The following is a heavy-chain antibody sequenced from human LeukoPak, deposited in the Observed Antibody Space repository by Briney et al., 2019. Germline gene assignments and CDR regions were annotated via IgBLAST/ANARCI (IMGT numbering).Heavy chain of an antibody. V-gene: IGHV4-61*05. CDR2: IYYSGST. CDR1: GGSISSTTYY. D-gene: IGHD3-9*01. J-gene: IGHJ5*02. CDR3: ARSRLVRPGDWFDP. Sequence: PSETLSLTCIVSGGSISSTTYYWGWIRQPPGKGLEWIGYIYYSGSTNYNPSLKSRVTISVDTSKNQFSLKLSSVTAADTAVYYCARSRLVRPGDWFDPWGQGTLVTVSS.